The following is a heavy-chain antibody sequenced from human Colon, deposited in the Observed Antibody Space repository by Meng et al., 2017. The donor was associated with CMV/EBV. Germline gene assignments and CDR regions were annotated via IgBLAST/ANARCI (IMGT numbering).Heavy chain of an antibody. CDR2: IYWDDDK. CDR3: AHKSLPAAFFDY. Sequence: QITLKDAGPTLVKPPQTLPLTCTFSGFSLNTYEVGVGWFRQPPGKAPEWLALIYWDDDKRYRSSLGNRLTLTHDASKNQVVLTMTDMDPVDTATYYCAHKSLPAAFFDYWSQGTLVTVSS. V-gene: IGHV2-5*02. J-gene: IGHJ4*02. CDR1: GFSLNTYEVG. D-gene: IGHD1-26*01.